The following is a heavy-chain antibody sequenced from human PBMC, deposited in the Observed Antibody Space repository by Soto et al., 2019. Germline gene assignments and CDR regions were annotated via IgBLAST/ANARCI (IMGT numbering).Heavy chain of an antibody. J-gene: IGHJ6*02. Sequence: SDTLSLTCAVYGGSFSGYYWSWIRQPPGKGLEWIGEINHSGSTNYNPSLKSRVTISVDTSKNQFSLKLSSVTAADTAVYYCARGNRCISTSCQYTYYYYYGMDVWGQGTTVTVSS. CDR3: ARGNRCISTSCQYTYYYYYGMDV. D-gene: IGHD2-2*01. CDR1: GGSFSGYY. CDR2: INHSGST. V-gene: IGHV4-34*01.